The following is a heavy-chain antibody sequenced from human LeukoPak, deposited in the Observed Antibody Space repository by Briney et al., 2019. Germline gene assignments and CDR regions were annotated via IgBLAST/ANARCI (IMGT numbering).Heavy chain of an antibody. CDR2: IKQDGSEK. J-gene: IGHJ6*03. V-gene: IGHV3-7*01. CDR1: GFTFSSYW. D-gene: IGHD1-26*01. Sequence: PGGSLRLSCAASGFTFSSYWMSWVRQAPGKGLEWVANIKQDGSEKYYVDSVKGRFTISRDNAKNSLYLQMNSLRAEDTAVYYCARDWPVGYYYYYYYMDVWGKGTTVTVSS. CDR3: ARDWPVGYYYYYYYMDV.